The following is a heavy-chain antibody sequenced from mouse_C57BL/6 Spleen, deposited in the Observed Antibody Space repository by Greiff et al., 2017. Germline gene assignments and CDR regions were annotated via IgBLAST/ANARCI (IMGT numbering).Heavy chain of an antibody. D-gene: IGHD3-3*01. J-gene: IGHJ2*01. Sequence: VKLQQPGAELVMPGASVKLSCKASGYTFTSYWMHWVKQRPGQGLEWIGEIDPSDSYTNYNQKFKGKSTLTVDKSSSTAYMQLSSLTSEDSAVYYCARLRGQGGYWGQGTTLTVSS. CDR3: ARLRGQGGY. V-gene: IGHV1-69*01. CDR2: IDPSDSYT. CDR1: GYTFTSYW.